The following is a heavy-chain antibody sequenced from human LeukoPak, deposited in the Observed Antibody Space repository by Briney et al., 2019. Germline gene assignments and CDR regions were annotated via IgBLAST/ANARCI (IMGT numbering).Heavy chain of an antibody. J-gene: IGHJ4*02. Sequence: PSETLSLTCTVSGASVSSGSHYWSWIRQPPGKGLEWIGYFCCSGNTNYNPSLKSRVTISVDTSKNQFSLKVSSVTAADTAVYYCARAVAAVSLDYWGQGTLVTVSS. CDR3: ARAVAAVSLDY. CDR1: GASVSSGSHY. D-gene: IGHD4-23*01. CDR2: FCCSGNT. V-gene: IGHV4-61*01.